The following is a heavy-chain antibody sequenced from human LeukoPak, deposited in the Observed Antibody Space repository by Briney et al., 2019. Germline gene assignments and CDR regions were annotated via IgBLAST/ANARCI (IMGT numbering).Heavy chain of an antibody. CDR3: ARGSYGGNYLDS. CDR2: IWYDGNNK. Sequence: GGSLRLSCAASGFTFSSYGMHWVRQAPGKGLEWVAVIWYDGNNKYYADSVKGRFTISRDNAKNSLYLQMNSLRGEDTAVYYCARGSYGGNYLDSWGQGTLVIVSS. CDR1: GFTFSSYG. V-gene: IGHV3-33*01. D-gene: IGHD4-23*01. J-gene: IGHJ4*02.